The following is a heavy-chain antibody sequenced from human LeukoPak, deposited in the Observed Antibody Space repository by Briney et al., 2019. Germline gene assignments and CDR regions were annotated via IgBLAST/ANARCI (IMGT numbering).Heavy chain of an antibody. V-gene: IGHV4-34*09. CDR2: INHSGST. D-gene: IGHD3-22*01. Sequence: SETLSLTCAVYGGSFSGYYWSWIRQPPGKGLEWIGEINHSGSTNYNPSLKSRVTISVDTSKNQFSLKLSSVTAADTAVYYCARASGSGYHYYYYYMDVWGKGTTVTVSS. CDR1: GGSFSGYY. J-gene: IGHJ6*03. CDR3: ARASGSGYHYYYYYMDV.